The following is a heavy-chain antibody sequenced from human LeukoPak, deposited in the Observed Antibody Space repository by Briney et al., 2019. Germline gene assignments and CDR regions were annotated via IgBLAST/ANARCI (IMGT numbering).Heavy chain of an antibody. Sequence: GGSPILSCAASGFTFSNFAMTWVRQAPGKGLEWVSSIVGSSSTYYADSLKGRFTISRDNAKNSLYLQMNSLRAEDTAVYYCARIGAGSSRDYWGQGTLVTV. J-gene: IGHJ4*02. CDR1: GFTFSNFA. CDR3: ARIGAGSSRDY. CDR2: IVGSSST. V-gene: IGHV3-21*01. D-gene: IGHD6-13*01.